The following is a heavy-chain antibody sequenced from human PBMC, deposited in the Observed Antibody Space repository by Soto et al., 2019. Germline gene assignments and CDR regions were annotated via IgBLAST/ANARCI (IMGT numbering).Heavy chain of an antibody. D-gene: IGHD5-18*01. J-gene: IGHJ4*02. Sequence: QVQLQQWGAGLLKPSETLSLTCAVYGGSFSGYYWSWIRQPPGKGLEWIGEINHSGSTNYNPSLKSRATISVDTSTNQFSLKLSSVTAADTAVYYCARRNQPPVGYSYGSTIDYWGPGTLVTVSS. CDR3: ARRNQPPVGYSYGSTIDY. V-gene: IGHV4-34*01. CDR2: INHSGST. CDR1: GGSFSGYY.